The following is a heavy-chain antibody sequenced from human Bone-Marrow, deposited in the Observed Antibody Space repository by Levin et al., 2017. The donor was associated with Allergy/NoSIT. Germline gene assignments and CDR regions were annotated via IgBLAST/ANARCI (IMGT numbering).Heavy chain of an antibody. D-gene: IGHD3-16*01. CDR2: IYQSGGT. V-gene: IGHV4-38-2*01. CDR1: GDLISNGFY. J-gene: IGHJ6*02. Sequence: SQTLSLTCSVSGDLISNGFYWGWIRQSPGKKLEWIGTIYQSGGTYYASSLRSRVTISVDKSKNQFSLTLTSVTAADTAMYFCARFGASRSLSVAYYYFGMDVWGQGTTVTVSS. CDR3: ARFGASRSLSVAYYYFGMDV.